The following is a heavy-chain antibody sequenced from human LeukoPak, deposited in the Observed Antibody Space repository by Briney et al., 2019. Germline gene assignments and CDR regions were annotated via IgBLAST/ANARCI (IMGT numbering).Heavy chain of an antibody. CDR3: ARELGVDCSSTSCYVGWFDP. V-gene: IGHV4-4*07. D-gene: IGHD2-2*01. Sequence: SETLSLTCTVSGGSITSYCWSWIRQSAGKGLEWIGRIYTSGSSNYNPSLKSRVTISVDTSKNQFSLKLSSVTAADTAVYYCARELGVDCSSTSCYVGWFDPWGQGTLVTVSS. J-gene: IGHJ5*02. CDR1: GGSITSYC. CDR2: IYTSGSS.